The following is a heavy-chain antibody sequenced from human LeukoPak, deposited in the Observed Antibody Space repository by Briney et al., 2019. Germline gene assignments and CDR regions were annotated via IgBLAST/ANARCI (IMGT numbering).Heavy chain of an antibody. J-gene: IGHJ5*02. CDR2: ITGDGSDI. V-gene: IGHV3-74*01. D-gene: IGHD4-17*01. Sequence: PGGTLRLSCESSGFTLNKYRMHLARQAPGKGIVLVSRITGDGSDIAYADSVKGRFTVSRDDAKNTLFLQMTSLRVEDTAIYYCARDAYTTTSNWLDPWGQGTLVTVSS. CDR1: GFTLNKYR. CDR3: ARDAYTTTSNWLDP.